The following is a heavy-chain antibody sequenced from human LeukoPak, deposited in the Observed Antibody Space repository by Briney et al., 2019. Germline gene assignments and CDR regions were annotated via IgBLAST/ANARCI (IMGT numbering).Heavy chain of an antibody. CDR2: IKQDGSEK. D-gene: IGHD3-22*01. CDR1: GFTFSSYW. CDR3: ARRGGEFIVGNKWYFDL. Sequence: GGSLRLSCAASGFTFSSYWMSWVRQAPGKGLEWVANIKQDGSEKYYVDSVKGRFTISRDNAKNSLYLQMNSLRAEDTAVYYCARRGGEFIVGNKWYFDLWGRGTLVTVSS. V-gene: IGHV3-7*01. J-gene: IGHJ2*01.